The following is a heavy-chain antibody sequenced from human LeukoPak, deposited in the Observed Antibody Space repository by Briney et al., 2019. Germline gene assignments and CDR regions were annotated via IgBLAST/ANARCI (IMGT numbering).Heavy chain of an antibody. D-gene: IGHD3-9*01. Sequence: GESLQISCKASGYLLVNFWIAWVRHLPGKGLEWVGIIYPDSSDTRYSPSFQGHVTISADTSNSTPYLQWSSVRASDNGIYYCARLNDWADYWGQGTLVTVSS. V-gene: IGHV5-51*01. CDR2: IYPDSSDT. CDR3: ARLNDWADY. J-gene: IGHJ4*02. CDR1: GYLLVNFW.